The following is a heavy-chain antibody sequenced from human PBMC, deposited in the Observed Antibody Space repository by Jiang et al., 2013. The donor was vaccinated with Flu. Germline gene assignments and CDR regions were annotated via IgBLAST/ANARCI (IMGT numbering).Heavy chain of an antibody. CDR1: GGPINSYY. Sequence: PGLVKPSETLSLTCSVSGGPINSYYCSWVRQAAGQGLEWIGHIYVTGPTYNPSLKGRVSMSLDTSKNEFSLTLTSVTAADTAIYYCARGTGITAVNYWGQGTLVTVSS. V-gene: IGHV4-4*07. J-gene: IGHJ4*02. D-gene: IGHD1-14*01. CDR2: IYVTGP. CDR3: ARGTGITAVNY.